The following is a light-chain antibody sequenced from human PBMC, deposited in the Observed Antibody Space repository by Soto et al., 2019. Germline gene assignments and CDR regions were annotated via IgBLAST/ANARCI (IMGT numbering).Light chain of an antibody. CDR1: TNDVGGYHY. Sequence: QSVPTQAASVSGSLGKSITISCTGTTNDVGGYHYVSWYQHHTGKAPKLMIYEVNNRPSGVSNRFSGSKSGNTASLTISGLQAEDEADYYCTSYTSSSTVVFGGGTMLTVL. CDR3: TSYTSSSTVV. V-gene: IGLV2-14*01. CDR2: EVN. J-gene: IGLJ2*01.